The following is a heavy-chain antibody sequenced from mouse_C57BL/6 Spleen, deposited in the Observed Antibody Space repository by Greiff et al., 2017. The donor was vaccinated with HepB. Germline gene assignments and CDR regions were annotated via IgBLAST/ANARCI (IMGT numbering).Heavy chain of an antibody. CDR2: INYDGSST. CDR1: GFTFSDYY. D-gene: IGHD1-1*01. J-gene: IGHJ2*01. V-gene: IGHV5-16*01. Sequence: DVHLVESEGGLVQPGSSMKLSCTASGFTFSDYYMAWVRQVPEKGLEWVANINYDGSSTYYLDSLKSRFIISRDNAKNILYLQMSSLKSEDTATYYCARGGDYYGSSYDYWGQGTTLTVSS. CDR3: ARGGDYYGSSYDY.